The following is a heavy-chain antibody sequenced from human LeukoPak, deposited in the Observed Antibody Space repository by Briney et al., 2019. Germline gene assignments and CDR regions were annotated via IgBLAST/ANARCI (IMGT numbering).Heavy chain of an antibody. CDR3: VRGYSFGPYGMDV. V-gene: IGHV3-64D*09. Sequence: GVSLRLSCSASGFPFSSYAMHWVRQAPGKGLEYVSAISDSGGSTYYADSEKGRFTISSDNSKNTLYLQMSSLSAEDTAVYFCVRGYSFGPYGMDVWGQGTTVTVSS. J-gene: IGHJ6*02. D-gene: IGHD2-15*01. CDR1: GFPFSSYA. CDR2: ISDSGGST.